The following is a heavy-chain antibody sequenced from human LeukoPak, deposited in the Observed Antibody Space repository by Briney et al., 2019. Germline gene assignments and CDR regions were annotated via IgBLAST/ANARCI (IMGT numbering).Heavy chain of an antibody. J-gene: IGHJ5*02. CDR2: INPSGGST. V-gene: IGHV1-46*03. Sequence: GASVKVSCKASGYTFTSYYMHWVRQAPGQGLEWMGIINPSGGSTSYAQKFQGRVTMTGDTSTSTVYMELSSLRSEDTAVYYCAREAWDYDILTGYYRAKKGWFDPWGQGTLVTVSS. CDR3: AREAWDYDILTGYYRAKKGWFDP. CDR1: GYTFTSYY. D-gene: IGHD3-9*01.